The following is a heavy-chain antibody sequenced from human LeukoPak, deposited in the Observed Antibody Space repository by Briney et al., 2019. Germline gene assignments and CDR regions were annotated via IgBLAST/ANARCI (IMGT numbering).Heavy chain of an antibody. V-gene: IGHV1-69*04. CDR1: GGTFSVSA. J-gene: IGHJ6*02. CDR2: IIPNLNIT. Sequence: ASVKVSCKASGGTFSVSAITCVRHAPGQGLEWMARIIPNLNITNYTQNFQGRVTISGDTSTSPAYMELSGLRSDEAAVYYCARDQGLRAPPPYGMEVWGQGTTVTVSS. CDR3: ARDQGLRAPPPYGMEV. D-gene: IGHD6-19*01.